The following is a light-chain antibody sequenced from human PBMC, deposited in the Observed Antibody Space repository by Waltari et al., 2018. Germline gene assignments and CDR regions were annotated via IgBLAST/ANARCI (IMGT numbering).Light chain of an antibody. CDR1: QSVNSNY. CDR2: GAS. J-gene: IGKJ2*01. CDR3: QQYGSPYT. V-gene: IGKV3-20*01. Sequence: EIVLTQSPGTLSLSPGEGATLSCRASQSVNSNYLTWFQQKPGQAPRLLIFGASSSATAVPDRFSGSGSGTDFTLTISRLEPEDFAMYYCQQYGSPYTFGQGTRVEIK.